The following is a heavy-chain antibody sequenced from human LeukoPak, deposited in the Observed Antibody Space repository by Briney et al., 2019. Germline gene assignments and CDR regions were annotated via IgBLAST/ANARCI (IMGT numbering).Heavy chain of an antibody. J-gene: IGHJ4*02. Sequence: ASVKVSCKASGYTFASYGIGWVRQAPGQGLEWMGWISGYNGKTHYARNLQGRVTMTTDTSTSTAYMDLRTLRSDDTAVYYCARTAGYDGSGNNFDYWGQGSLVTVSS. D-gene: IGHD3-22*01. CDR1: GYTFASYG. V-gene: IGHV1-18*01. CDR3: ARTAGYDGSGNNFDY. CDR2: ISGYNGKT.